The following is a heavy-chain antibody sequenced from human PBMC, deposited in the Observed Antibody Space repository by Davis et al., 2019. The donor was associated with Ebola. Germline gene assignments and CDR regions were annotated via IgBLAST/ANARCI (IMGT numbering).Heavy chain of an antibody. D-gene: IGHD5-24*01. CDR1: GFTFSSYG. CDR3: ASLQLRNFDY. CDR2: ISYDGSNK. V-gene: IGHV3-30*03. J-gene: IGHJ4*02. Sequence: GESLKISCAASGFTFSSYGMHWVRQAPGKGLEWVAVISYDGSNKYYADSVKGRFTISRDNAKNSLYLQMNSLRAEDTAVYYCASLQLRNFDYWGQGTLVTVSS.